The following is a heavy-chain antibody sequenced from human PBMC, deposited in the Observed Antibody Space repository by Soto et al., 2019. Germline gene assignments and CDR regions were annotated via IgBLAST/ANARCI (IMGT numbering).Heavy chain of an antibody. V-gene: IGHV3-23*01. J-gene: IGHJ4*02. D-gene: IGHD1-26*01. CDR1: GFTFSSYA. CDR3: AGRGSGSYYDY. Sequence: EVPLLESGGGLVQPGGSLRLSCAASGFTFSSYAMRWVRQAPVKGLEWVSAISGSGGSTYDADSVKGRFTISRDNSKNTLYLQMNSLRAEDTAVYYCAGRGSGSYYDYWGQGTLVTVSS. CDR2: ISGSGGST.